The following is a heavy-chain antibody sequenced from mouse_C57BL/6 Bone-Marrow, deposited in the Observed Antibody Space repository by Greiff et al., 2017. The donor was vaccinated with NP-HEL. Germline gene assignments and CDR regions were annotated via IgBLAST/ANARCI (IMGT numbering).Heavy chain of an antibody. CDR3: ARSHNWDADY. D-gene: IGHD4-1*02. CDR1: GYTFTSYT. V-gene: IGHV1-4*01. J-gene: IGHJ2*01. CDR2: INPSSGYT. Sequence: VQLQQSGAELARPGASVKMSCKASGYTFTSYTMHWVKQRPGQGLEWIGYINPSSGYTKYNQKFKDKATLTADKSSSTAYMQLSSLTSEDSAVYYCARSHNWDADYWGQGTTLTVSS.